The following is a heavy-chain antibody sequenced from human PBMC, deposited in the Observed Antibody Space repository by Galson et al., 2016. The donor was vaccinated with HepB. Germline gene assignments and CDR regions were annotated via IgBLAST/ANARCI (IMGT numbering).Heavy chain of an antibody. J-gene: IGHJ4*02. D-gene: IGHD6-13*01. CDR2: ISDDGSNK. Sequence: SLRLSCAASGFTFSSYAMHWVRQAPGKGLEWVAIISDDGSNKYYADSVKGRFTISRDNSKNTLYLQMNSLRAEDTAVYYCARDRAAAGMDYFDYWGQGTLVTVSS. CDR1: GFTFSSYA. CDR3: ARDRAAAGMDYFDY. V-gene: IGHV3-30*04.